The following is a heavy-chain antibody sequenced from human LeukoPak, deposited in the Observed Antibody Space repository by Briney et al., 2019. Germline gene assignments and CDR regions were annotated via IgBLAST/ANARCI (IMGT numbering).Heavy chain of an antibody. D-gene: IGHD3-10*01. CDR1: GCTFTSYG. V-gene: IGHV1-18*01. CDR3: ARVPYGNYHYYYMDV. Sequence: ASVKVSCKASGCTFTSYGISWVRQAPGQGLEWMGWISAYNGNTNYAQKLQGRVTMTTDTSTSTAYMELRSLRSDDTAVYYCARVPYGNYHYYYMDVWGKGTTVTVSS. J-gene: IGHJ6*03. CDR2: ISAYNGNT.